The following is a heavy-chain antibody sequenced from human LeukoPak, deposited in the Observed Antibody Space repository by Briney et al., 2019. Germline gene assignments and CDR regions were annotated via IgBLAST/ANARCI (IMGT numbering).Heavy chain of an antibody. V-gene: IGHV3-48*04. D-gene: IGHD6-13*01. CDR1: GFTFSSYS. CDR2: ISSSGSTI. J-gene: IGHJ6*02. CDR3: AAYSSSWYYYYGMDV. Sequence: AGGSLRLSCAASGFTFSSYSMNWVRQAPGKGLEWVSYISSSGSTIYYADSVKGRFTISRDNAKNSLYLQMNSLRAEDTAVYYCAAYSSSWYYYYGMDVWGQGTTVTVSS.